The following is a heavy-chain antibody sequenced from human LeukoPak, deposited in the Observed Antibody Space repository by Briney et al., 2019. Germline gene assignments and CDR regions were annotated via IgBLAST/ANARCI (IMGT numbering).Heavy chain of an antibody. D-gene: IGHD6-13*01. J-gene: IGHJ3*02. CDR2: IYASGST. Sequence: SETLSLTCTVSSGSISSYYWSWIRQPAGKGLEWIGRIYASGSTNYNPSLKSRVTMSIDTSKNQFSLELYSLTAADTAVYYCARGTYSSLSDAFDIWGQGTMVTVSS. V-gene: IGHV4-4*07. CDR3: ARGTYSSLSDAFDI. CDR1: SGSISSYY.